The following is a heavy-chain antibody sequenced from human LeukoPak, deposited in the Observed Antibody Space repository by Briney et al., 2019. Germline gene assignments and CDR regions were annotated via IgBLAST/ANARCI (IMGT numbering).Heavy chain of an antibody. D-gene: IGHD6-13*01. CDR2: ISSSSSYI. CDR1: GFTFSIYS. V-gene: IGHV3-21*01. J-gene: IGHJ3*02. Sequence: KAGGSLRLSCAASGFTFSIYSMNWVRQAPGKGLEWVSSISSSSSYIYYADSVKGRFTISRDNAKNSLYLQMNSLRAEDTAVYYCARCRVLGSSSWYGIGAFDIWGQGTMVTVSS. CDR3: ARCRVLGSSSWYGIGAFDI.